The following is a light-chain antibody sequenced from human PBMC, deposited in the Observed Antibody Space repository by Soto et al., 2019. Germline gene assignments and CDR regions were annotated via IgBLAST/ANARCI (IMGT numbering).Light chain of an antibody. CDR1: QGIRTD. Sequence: DIQMTQSPSSLSASVGDRVTITCRASQGIRTDLVWYQQKPGKAPKRLIYGASSLQSGVPSRFSGSGSGTEFTLTVSSLQPEDFATYYCLQHYNYPQTFGPGTTLEIK. V-gene: IGKV1-17*01. CDR3: LQHYNYPQT. CDR2: GAS. J-gene: IGKJ1*01.